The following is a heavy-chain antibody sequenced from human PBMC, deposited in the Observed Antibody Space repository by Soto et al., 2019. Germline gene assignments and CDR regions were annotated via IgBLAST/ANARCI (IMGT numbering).Heavy chain of an antibody. Sequence: QVQLVQSGAEVKKPGASVKVSCKASGYTFTSYAMRWVRKAPGQRLEWRGWINAGNGNTKYSQKFQGRVTITRDTSASTAYMELSSLRSEDTAVYFCARDGGATGDWGQGTLVTLSS. V-gene: IGHV1-3*01. J-gene: IGHJ4*02. CDR2: INAGNGNT. CDR1: GYTFTSYA. CDR3: ARDGGATGD. D-gene: IGHD1-26*01.